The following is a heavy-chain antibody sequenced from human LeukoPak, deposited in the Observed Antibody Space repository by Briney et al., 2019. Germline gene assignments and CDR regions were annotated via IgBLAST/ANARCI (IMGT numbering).Heavy chain of an antibody. CDR1: GFTFSSYS. CDR3: ARGRDWYFDL. Sequence: GGSLRLSCAASGFTFSSYSMNWVRQAPGKGLEWVSSISSTGSYKSYADSMKGRSTISRDNAKNSLYFYMSSLRAEDTAVFYCARGRDWYFDLWGRGTQVTVSS. J-gene: IGHJ2*01. CDR2: ISSTGSYK. V-gene: IGHV3-21*01. D-gene: IGHD3-10*01.